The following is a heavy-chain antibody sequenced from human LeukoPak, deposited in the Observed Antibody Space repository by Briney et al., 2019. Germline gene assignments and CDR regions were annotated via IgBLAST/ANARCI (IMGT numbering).Heavy chain of an antibody. CDR3: ARAREYCSSTSCLIYYFDY. V-gene: IGHV3-21*01. J-gene: IGHJ4*02. Sequence: GGSLRLSCAASGFTFSIYSMNWVRQAPGEGLEWVSSISSSSSYIYYADSVKGRFTISRDNAKNSLYLQMNSLRAEDTAVYYCARAREYCSSTSCLIYYFDYWGQGTLVTVSS. D-gene: IGHD2-2*01. CDR2: ISSSSSYI. CDR1: GFTFSIYS.